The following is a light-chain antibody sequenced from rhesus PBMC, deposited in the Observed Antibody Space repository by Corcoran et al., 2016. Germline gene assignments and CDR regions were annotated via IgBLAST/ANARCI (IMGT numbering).Light chain of an antibody. CDR3: QKYNTSPRT. CDR1: QSVGSS. Sequence: QVILTQSPATLSLSPGERATLSCRASQSVGSSLAWYQQKPGQAPRLLIYGASSRATDIPDRFSGSGSGTEFTLTISSLEPEEFAVYYCQKYNTSPRTFGQGTKVEIK. V-gene: IGKV3-53*01. CDR2: GAS. J-gene: IGKJ1*01.